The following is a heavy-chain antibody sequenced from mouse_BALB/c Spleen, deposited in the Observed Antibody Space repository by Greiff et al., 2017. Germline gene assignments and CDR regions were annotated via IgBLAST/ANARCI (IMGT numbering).Heavy chain of an antibody. J-gene: IGHJ4*01. Sequence: EVQLQQSGAELVKPGASVKLSCTASGFNIKDTYMHWVKQRPEQGLEWIGRIDPANGNTKYNPKFQGKATITADTSSNTAYLQLSSLTSEDTAVYYCASSRVYAMDYWGQGTSVTVSS. CDR1: GFNIKDTY. D-gene: IGHD2-10*02. V-gene: IGHV14-3*02. CDR2: IDPANGNT. CDR3: ASSRVYAMDY.